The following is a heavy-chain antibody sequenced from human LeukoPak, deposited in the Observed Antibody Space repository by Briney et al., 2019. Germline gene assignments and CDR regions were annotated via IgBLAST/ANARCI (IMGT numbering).Heavy chain of an antibody. CDR3: SWELDVSFGRRLES. Sequence: GGSLRLSCAASGFTFSSYDMHWVRQAPGKGLEWVGRLKSKGGGETADYSAPVKGRFTISRDDSKNTLYLEMNSLKIEDTAVYFCSWELDVSFGRRLESWGQGTLVTVAS. CDR2: LKSKGGGETA. D-gene: IGHD1-1*01. CDR1: GFTFSSYD. V-gene: IGHV3-15*01. J-gene: IGHJ4*02.